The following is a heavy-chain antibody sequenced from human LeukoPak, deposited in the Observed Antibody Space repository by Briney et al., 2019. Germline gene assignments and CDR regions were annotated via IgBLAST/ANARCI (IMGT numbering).Heavy chain of an antibody. V-gene: IGHV1-69*04. CDR1: GYTFTSYG. J-gene: IGHJ4*02. CDR2: IIPILGIA. D-gene: IGHD3-22*01. CDR3: ARGQLGGYDSSGYYRFDY. Sequence: SVKVSCKASGYTFTSYGISWVRQAPGQGLEWMGRIIPILGIANYAQKFQGRVTITADKSTSTAYMELSSLRSEDTAVYYCARGQLGGYDSSGYYRFDYWGQGTLVTVSS.